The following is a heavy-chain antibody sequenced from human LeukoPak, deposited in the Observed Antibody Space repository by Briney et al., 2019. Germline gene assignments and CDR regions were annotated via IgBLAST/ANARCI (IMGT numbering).Heavy chain of an antibody. CDR1: GGSISSGGYY. CDR2: IYYSGST. CDR3: ARGSSSGYYYAEYFQH. V-gene: IGHV4-31*03. D-gene: IGHD3-22*01. J-gene: IGHJ1*01. Sequence: SETLSLTCTVSGGSISSGGYYWSWIRQHPGKGLEWIGYIYYSGSTYYNPSLKSRVTISVDTSKNQFSLKLSSVTAADTAVYYCARGSSSGYYYAEYFQHWGQGTLVTVSS.